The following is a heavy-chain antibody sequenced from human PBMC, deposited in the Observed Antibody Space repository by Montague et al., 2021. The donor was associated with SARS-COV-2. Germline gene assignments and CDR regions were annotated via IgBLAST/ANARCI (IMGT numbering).Heavy chain of an antibody. CDR1: GGSISSGSYY. V-gene: IGHV4-61*02. D-gene: IGHD3-9*01. J-gene: IGHJ5*02. Sequence: TLSLTCTVAGGSISSGSYYWSWIRQPAGKGLEWIGRIYTSGSTNYNPSLKSRVTISVDTSKNQFSLRLSSVTAADTAVYYCAREWVYYDTLTGYRNWFDPWGQGTLVTVSS. CDR3: AREWVYYDTLTGYRNWFDP. CDR2: IYTSGST.